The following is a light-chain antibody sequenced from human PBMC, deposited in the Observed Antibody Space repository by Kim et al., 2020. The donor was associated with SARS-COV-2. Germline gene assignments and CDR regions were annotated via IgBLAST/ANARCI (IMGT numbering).Light chain of an antibody. Sequence: GQSVTISSTGTSSDVGGYNYVSLYQQHPGKAPKLMIDEVSKRPSGLPDRFSGSKSGNTASLTVSGLQAEDEADYYCSSYAGSNNVVFGGGTQLTVL. CDR1: SSDVGGYNY. CDR3: SSYAGSNNVV. V-gene: IGLV2-8*01. CDR2: EVS. J-gene: IGLJ2*01.